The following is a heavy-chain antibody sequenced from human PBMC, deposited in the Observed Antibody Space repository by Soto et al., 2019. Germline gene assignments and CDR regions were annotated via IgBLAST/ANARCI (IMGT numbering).Heavy chain of an antibody. V-gene: IGHV5-51*03. CDR1: GYSFAGYW. Sequence: GESLKISCKGSGYSFAGYWITWVRQMPGKGPEWMGIIYPGDSDTKYNPSFQGQVTISADKSITTTYLQWSSLKASDTAIYYCAASIFYYGMDVWGQGTTVTVSS. CDR2: IYPGDSDT. J-gene: IGHJ6*02. CDR3: AASIFYYGMDV.